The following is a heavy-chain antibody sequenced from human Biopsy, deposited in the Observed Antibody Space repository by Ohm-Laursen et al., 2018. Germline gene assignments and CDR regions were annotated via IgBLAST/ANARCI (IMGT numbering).Heavy chain of an antibody. Sequence: SETLSLTCAVSGGYISHYHWTWIRQPAGQGLEWIGRIYITGETDYNPSLKSRVTMSVDSSKKQFSLKLKSVTAADTAIYYCARAPPLIRGVVESWFDPWGQGILVTVSS. CDR2: IYITGET. CDR3: ARAPPLIRGVVESWFDP. V-gene: IGHV4-4*07. D-gene: IGHD3-10*01. CDR1: GGYISHYH. J-gene: IGHJ5*02.